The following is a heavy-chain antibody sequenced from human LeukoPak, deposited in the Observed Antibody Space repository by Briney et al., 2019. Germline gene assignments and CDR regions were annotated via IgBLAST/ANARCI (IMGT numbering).Heavy chain of an antibody. V-gene: IGHV4-30-4*08. CDR3: ARVSRSSVEVLAARPKLGYYYMDV. Sequence: PSETLSLTCTVSGGSISSGDYYWSWIRQPPGKGLEWIGYIYYSGSTYYNPSLKSRVTISVDTSKNQFSLKLSSVTAADTAVYYCARVSRSSVEVLAARPKLGYYYMDVWGKGTTVTVSS. CDR1: GGSISSGDYY. CDR2: IYYSGST. D-gene: IGHD6-6*01. J-gene: IGHJ6*03.